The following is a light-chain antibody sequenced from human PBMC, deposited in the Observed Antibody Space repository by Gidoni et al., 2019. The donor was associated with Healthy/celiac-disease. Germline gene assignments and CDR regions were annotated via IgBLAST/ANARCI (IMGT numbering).Light chain of an antibody. CDR3: QQYNNWPPLT. Sequence: EIVMTQSPATLSVSPGERATLSCRASQSVSSNLAWYQQKPGQAPRLLNDGASTRATGIPARFSGSGSGTEFTRTISSLPSEDFAVYYCQQYNNWPPLTFGGGTKVEIK. CDR1: QSVSSN. V-gene: IGKV3-15*01. J-gene: IGKJ4*01. CDR2: GAS.